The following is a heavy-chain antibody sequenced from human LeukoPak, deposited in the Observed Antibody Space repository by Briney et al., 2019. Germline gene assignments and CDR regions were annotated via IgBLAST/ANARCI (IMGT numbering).Heavy chain of an antibody. D-gene: IGHD2-2*01. CDR2: TNWDGAST. CDR3: GRVYCSTTSCYDYYDYYMDV. Sequence: PGGSLRLSCAASGFRFDDYGMSWVRHVPGKGLEWVSGTNWDGASTGYADSVKGRFTISRDNVKNFLYLQMNSLRVVDTALYFCGRVYCSTTSCYDYYDYYMDVWGKGTTVTVSS. V-gene: IGHV3-20*04. CDR1: GFRFDDYG. J-gene: IGHJ6*03.